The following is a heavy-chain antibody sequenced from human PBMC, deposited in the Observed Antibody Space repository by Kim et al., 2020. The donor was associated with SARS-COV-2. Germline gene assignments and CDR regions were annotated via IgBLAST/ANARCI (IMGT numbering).Heavy chain of an antibody. Sequence: GGSLRLSCAASGFTFSSYGMHWVRQAPGEGLVWVSLISDDGSNKYYADSVKGRFTISRDNSKNTLYLQMNSLRAEDTAVYYCARDLLVGATSYCKYVWGQGTTVTVSS. D-gene: IGHD1-26*01. CDR1: GFTFSSYG. J-gene: IGHJ6*02. CDR3: ARDLLVGATSYCKYV. V-gene: IGHV3-33*08. CDR2: ISDDGSNK.